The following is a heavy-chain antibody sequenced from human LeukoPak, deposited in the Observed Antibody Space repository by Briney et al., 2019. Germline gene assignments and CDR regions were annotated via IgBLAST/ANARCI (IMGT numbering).Heavy chain of an antibody. CDR2: ISYDGSNK. V-gene: IGHV3-30-3*01. J-gene: IGHJ4*02. Sequence: GGSLGLSCAASGFTFSSYAMHWVRQAPGKGLEWVAVISYDGSNKYYADSVKGRFTISRDNSKNTLYLQMNSLRAEDTAVYYCARGQVYSSSWYPLDYYFDYWGQGTLVTVSS. CDR1: GFTFSSYA. D-gene: IGHD6-13*01. CDR3: ARGQVYSSSWYPLDYYFDY.